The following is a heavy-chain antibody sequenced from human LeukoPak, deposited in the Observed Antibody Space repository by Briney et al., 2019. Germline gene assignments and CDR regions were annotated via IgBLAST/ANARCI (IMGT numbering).Heavy chain of an antibody. J-gene: IGHJ4*02. D-gene: IGHD4-17*01. V-gene: IGHV3-53*01. Sequence: PGGSLRLSCAASGFTFSDYIMSWVRQAPGKGLEWVSVSGGSTYYADSVKGRFTISRDNSKNTLYLQMNSLRAEDTAVYYCASRGDYGINYWGQGTLVTVSS. CDR3: ASRGDYGINY. CDR2: SGGST. CDR1: GFTFSDYI.